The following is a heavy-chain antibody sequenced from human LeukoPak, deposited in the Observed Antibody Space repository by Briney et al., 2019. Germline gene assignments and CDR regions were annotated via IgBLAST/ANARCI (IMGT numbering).Heavy chain of an antibody. D-gene: IGHD3-22*01. Sequence: GGSLRLSCAASGFTFSSYAMSWVRQAPGKGLEWVSAISGSGGSTYYADSVKGRFTISRDNAKNSLYLQMNSLRAEDTAVYYCARDSSGNDYWGQGTLVTVSS. J-gene: IGHJ4*02. CDR2: ISGSGGST. V-gene: IGHV3-23*01. CDR3: ARDSSGNDY. CDR1: GFTFSSYA.